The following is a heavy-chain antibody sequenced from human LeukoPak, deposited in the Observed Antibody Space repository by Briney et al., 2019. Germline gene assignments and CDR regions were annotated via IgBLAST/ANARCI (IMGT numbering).Heavy chain of an antibody. CDR2: IKQDGSEK. J-gene: IGHJ5*02. CDR1: GFTFSRYW. CDR3: ARDCPGDWFDP. Sequence: GGSLRLSCAASGFTFSRYWMNWVRQAPGKGLEWVANIKQDGSEKYYVDSVKGQFTISRDNAKNSLYLQMNSLRAEDTAVYYRARDCPGDWFDPWGQGTLVTVSS. V-gene: IGHV3-7*01.